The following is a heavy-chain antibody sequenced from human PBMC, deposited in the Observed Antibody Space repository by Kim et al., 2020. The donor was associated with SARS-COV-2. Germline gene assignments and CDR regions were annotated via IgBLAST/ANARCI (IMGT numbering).Heavy chain of an antibody. CDR1: GGSISSGGYY. CDR3: ARRQEGLGSYYDFWSGYYFKFDAFDI. CDR2: IYYSGST. J-gene: IGHJ3*02. V-gene: IGHV4-31*03. D-gene: IGHD3-3*01. Sequence: SETLSLTCTVSGGSISSGGYYWSWIRQHPGKGLEWIGYIYYSGSTYYNPSLKSRVTISVDTSKNQFSLKLSSVTAADTAVYYCARRQEGLGSYYDFWSGYYFKFDAFDIWGQGTMVTVSS.